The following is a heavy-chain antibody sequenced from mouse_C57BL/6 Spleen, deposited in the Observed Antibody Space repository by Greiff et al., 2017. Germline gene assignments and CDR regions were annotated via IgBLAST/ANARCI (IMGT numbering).Heavy chain of an antibody. Sequence: VQLQQSGTELVKPGASVKLSCKASGYTFTSYWMHWVKQRPGQGLEWIGNINPSNGGTNYNEKFKSKATLTVDKSSSTAYMQLSSLTSEDSAVYYCARSLYGLYWYFDVWGTGTTVTVSS. D-gene: IGHD1-1*02. CDR1: GYTFTSYW. CDR2: INPSNGGT. V-gene: IGHV1-53*01. CDR3: ARSLYGLYWYFDV. J-gene: IGHJ1*03.